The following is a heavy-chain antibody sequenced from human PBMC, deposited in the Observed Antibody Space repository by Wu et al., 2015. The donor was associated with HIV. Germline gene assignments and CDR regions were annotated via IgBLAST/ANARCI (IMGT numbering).Heavy chain of an antibody. J-gene: IGHJ6*03. Sequence: QVQLVQSGAEVKKPGASVKVSCKASGYKFTDNYLHWVRQAPGQGLEWMGWIDPNTGDTTYAQKFHDTVTMTRDTSISTAYLELRRLRSGDTAVYFCARDLGDDFAVRGFYWYMDVWGRGTAITVSS. CDR1: GYKFTDNY. D-gene: IGHD2-21*01. CDR2: IDPNTGDT. V-gene: IGHV1-2*02. CDR3: ARDLGDDFAVRGFYWYMDV.